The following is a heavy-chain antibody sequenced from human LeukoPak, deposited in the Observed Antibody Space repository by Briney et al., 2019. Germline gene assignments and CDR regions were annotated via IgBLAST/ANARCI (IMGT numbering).Heavy chain of an antibody. J-gene: IGHJ4*02. CDR2: ISPNSGGT. CDR1: GYTFTDYY. V-gene: IGHV1-2*02. CDR3: ARDSTGGYPDY. Sequence: GASVKVSCKASGYTFTDYYIHWVRQAPAQGLEYMGWISPNSGGTNYAQMFQGRVTMTSDTSINTAFMELRSLRSDDTAVFYCARDSTGGYPDYWGQGTLVTVSA. D-gene: IGHD7-27*01.